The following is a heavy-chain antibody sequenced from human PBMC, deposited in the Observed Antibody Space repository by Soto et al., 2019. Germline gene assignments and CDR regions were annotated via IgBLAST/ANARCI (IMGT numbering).Heavy chain of an antibody. J-gene: IGHJ5*02. CDR1: GGSTSSGGYS. V-gene: IGHV4-30-2*01. Sequence: PSETLSLTCAVSGGSTSSGGYSWSWIRQPPGKGLEWIGYIYHSGSTYYNPSLKSRVTISVDRSKNQFSLKLSSVTAADTAVYYGARDYMAGRGWFDPWGQGTLVTVSS. D-gene: IGHD1-26*01. CDR3: ARDYMAGRGWFDP. CDR2: IYHSGST.